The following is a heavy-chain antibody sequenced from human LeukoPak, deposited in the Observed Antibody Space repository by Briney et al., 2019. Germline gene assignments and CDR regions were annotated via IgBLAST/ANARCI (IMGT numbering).Heavy chain of an antibody. CDR2: ISTSSST. Sequence: GGSLRLSCAASGLTFSRYSMSWVRQAPGKGLEWISYISTSSSTYYADSVKGRFTISRDNSKNTLYLQMNSLRAEDTAVYYCAKGTEYSYGYAFYYFDYWGQGTLVTVSS. CDR1: GLTFSRYS. D-gene: IGHD5-18*01. J-gene: IGHJ4*02. V-gene: IGHV3-48*01. CDR3: AKGTEYSYGYAFYYFDY.